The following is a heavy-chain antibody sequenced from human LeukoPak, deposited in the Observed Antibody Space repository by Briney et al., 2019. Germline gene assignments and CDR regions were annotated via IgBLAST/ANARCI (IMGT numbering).Heavy chain of an antibody. D-gene: IGHD5-12*01. Sequence: GESLKISCEGSGGSFTKFWIGWVRQMPGKGLEWMGTIYPGDSDIRYSPSFQGQVTISADKSISAAYLQWSSLKASDTAMYYCARRKYEATTEVFDYWGQGTLVTVSS. CDR3: ARRKYEATTEVFDY. J-gene: IGHJ4*02. CDR1: GGSFTKFW. CDR2: IYPGDSDI. V-gene: IGHV5-51*01.